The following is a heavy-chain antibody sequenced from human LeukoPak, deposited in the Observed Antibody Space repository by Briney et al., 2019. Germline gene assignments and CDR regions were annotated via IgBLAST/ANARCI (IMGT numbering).Heavy chain of an antibody. Sequence: SETLSLTCAVYGGSFSGYYWSWIRQPPGKGLEWIGEINHSGSTNYNPSLKSRVTISVDTSKNQFSLKLSPVTAADTAVYYCARGTILLPFDIWGQGTMVTVSS. CDR1: GGSFSGYY. CDR3: ARGTILLPFDI. V-gene: IGHV4-34*01. D-gene: IGHD3-3*01. CDR2: INHSGST. J-gene: IGHJ3*02.